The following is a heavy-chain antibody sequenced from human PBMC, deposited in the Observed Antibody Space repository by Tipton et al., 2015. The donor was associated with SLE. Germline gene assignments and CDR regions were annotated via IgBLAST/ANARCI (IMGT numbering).Heavy chain of an antibody. Sequence: TLSLTCTASGGSISSGSYYWTWIRQPPGKGLEWIGEIHHSGSTNYNPSLKSRVTISVDTSKDQFSLKLSSVTAADTAVYYCASDGDDSSGAFDIWGQGTMVNVSS. V-gene: IGHV4-39*07. CDR2: IHHSGST. D-gene: IGHD3-22*01. CDR1: GGSISSGSYY. CDR3: ASDGDDSSGAFDI. J-gene: IGHJ3*02.